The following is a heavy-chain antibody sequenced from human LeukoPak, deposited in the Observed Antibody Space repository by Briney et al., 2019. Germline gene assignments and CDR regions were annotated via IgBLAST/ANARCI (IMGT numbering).Heavy chain of an antibody. CDR3: ARIMVVAQSEGFDP. Sequence: GESLKISCQGSEYSFATYWIAWLRQMPGKGLEWMGIIYPGDSDTRYSPSFQGQVTISADKSISTAYLQWSSLKASDTAMYYCARIMVVAQSEGFDPWGQGTLVTVSS. CDR2: IYPGDSDT. V-gene: IGHV5-51*01. J-gene: IGHJ5*02. D-gene: IGHD2-15*01. CDR1: EYSFATYW.